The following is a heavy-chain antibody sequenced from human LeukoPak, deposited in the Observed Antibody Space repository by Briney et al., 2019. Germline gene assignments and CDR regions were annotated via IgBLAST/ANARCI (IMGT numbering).Heavy chain of an antibody. CDR1: GGSMRNYY. D-gene: IGHD3-22*01. Sequence: LSLTCTVSGGSMRNYYWSWIRQPPGKGLEWVSYISSSSSTIYYADSVKGRFTISRDNAKNSLYLQMNSLRAEDTAVYYCAAPYYYDSSGGDWGQGTLVTVSS. V-gene: IGHV3-11*04. J-gene: IGHJ1*01. CDR3: AAPYYYDSSGGD. CDR2: ISSSSSTI.